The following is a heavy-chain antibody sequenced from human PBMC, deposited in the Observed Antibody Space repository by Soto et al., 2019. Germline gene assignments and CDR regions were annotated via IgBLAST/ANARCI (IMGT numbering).Heavy chain of an antibody. Sequence: QVQLVQSGAEVKKPGASVKVSCKASGYTFTSYGISWVRQAPGQGLEWMGWISAYNGNTNYAQKLQGRVTMTTDTSTSKAYMEMRSLRSDDTAVYYCARADIVVVPAYYYGMDVWGQGTTVTVSS. CDR2: ISAYNGNT. V-gene: IGHV1-18*01. D-gene: IGHD2-2*01. CDR1: GYTFTSYG. CDR3: ARADIVVVPAYYYGMDV. J-gene: IGHJ6*02.